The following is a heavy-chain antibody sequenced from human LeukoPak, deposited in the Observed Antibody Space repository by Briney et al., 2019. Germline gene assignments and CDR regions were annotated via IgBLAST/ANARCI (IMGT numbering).Heavy chain of an antibody. CDR1: GGSISSYY. J-gene: IGHJ5*02. CDR2: IYYSGST. V-gene: IGHV4-59*08. D-gene: IGHD2-2*02. Sequence: SETLSLTCTVSGGSISSYYWSWIRQPPGKGLEWIGYIYYSGSTNYNPSLKSRVTISVDTSKNQFSLKLSSVTAADTAVYYCARREGNCSSPSCYTIFAPWGKGTLVTVSS. CDR3: ARREGNCSSPSCYTIFAP.